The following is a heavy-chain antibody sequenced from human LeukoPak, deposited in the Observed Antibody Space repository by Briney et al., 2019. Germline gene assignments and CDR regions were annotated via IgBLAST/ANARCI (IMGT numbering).Heavy chain of an antibody. CDR3: AKSWDIVVVPAAIFY. Sequence: GGSLRLSCAASGFTFSSYGMHWVRQAPGEGLEWVAYIYSDAINTEYADSVKGRFTVSRDNSKNTLYLQMNSLRAEDTAVYYCAKSWDIVVVPAAIFYWGQGTLVTVSS. D-gene: IGHD2-2*02. J-gene: IGHJ4*02. CDR1: GFTFSSYG. V-gene: IGHV3-30*02. CDR2: IYSDAINT.